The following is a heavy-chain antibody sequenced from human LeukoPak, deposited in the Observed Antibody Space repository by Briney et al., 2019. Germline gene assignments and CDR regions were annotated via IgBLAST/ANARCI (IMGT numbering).Heavy chain of an antibody. V-gene: IGHV4-39*01. J-gene: IGHJ4*02. CDR3: ARGQHSAHDY. CDR1: GGSISSSSYY. D-gene: IGHD3-3*02. CDR2: IYYSGST. Sequence: PSETLSLTCTVSGGSISSSSYYWGWIRQPPGKGLEWIGSIYYSGSTYYNPSLKSRVTISVDTSKNQFSLKLSSVTAADTAVYYCARGQHSAHDYWGQGTLVTVSS.